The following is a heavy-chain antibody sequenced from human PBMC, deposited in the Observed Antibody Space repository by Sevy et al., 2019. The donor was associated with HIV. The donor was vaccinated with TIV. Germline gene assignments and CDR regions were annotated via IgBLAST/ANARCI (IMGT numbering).Heavy chain of an antibody. CDR1: AFTFSNFA. CDR2: ISAGGSDT. Sequence: GGSLRLSCAASAFTFSNFAMSWVRQAPGKGLEWVSAISAGGSDTYYADSVKGRFTIARDNSRNTLYLQMNNLRAEDTAVYYCANDRGVGYFDYWGHGTLVTVSS. V-gene: IGHV3-23*01. CDR3: ANDRGVGYFDY. J-gene: IGHJ4*01. D-gene: IGHD3-10*01.